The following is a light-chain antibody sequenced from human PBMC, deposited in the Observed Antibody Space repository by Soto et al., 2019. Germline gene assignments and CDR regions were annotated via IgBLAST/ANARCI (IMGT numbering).Light chain of an antibody. Sequence: DIQMTQSPSSLSAXVGDRXXXTCRASQSISSYLNWYQQKPGKAPKLLIYAASSLQSGVPSRFSGSGSGTDFTLTISSLQPEDFATYYCQQSYSTPQLTFGGGTKVEIK. CDR2: AAS. V-gene: IGKV1-39*01. J-gene: IGKJ4*01. CDR1: QSISSY. CDR3: QQSYSTPQLT.